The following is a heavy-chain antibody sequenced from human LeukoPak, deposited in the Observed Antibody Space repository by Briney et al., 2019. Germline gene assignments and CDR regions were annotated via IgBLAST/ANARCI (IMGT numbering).Heavy chain of an antibody. CDR2: IIPIFGTA. CDR1: GGTFSRYA. Sequence: GASVKVSCKASGGTFSRYAISWVRQAPGQGLEWMGGIIPIFGTANYAQKFQGRVTITADESTSTAYMELSRLRSEDTAVYYCARALDRPLDYGDYEFPFFDYWGQGTLVTVSS. CDR3: ARALDRPLDYGDYEFPFFDY. D-gene: IGHD4-17*01. J-gene: IGHJ4*02. V-gene: IGHV1-69*13.